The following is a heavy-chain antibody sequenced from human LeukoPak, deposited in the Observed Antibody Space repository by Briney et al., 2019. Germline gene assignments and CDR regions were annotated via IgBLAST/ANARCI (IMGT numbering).Heavy chain of an antibody. Sequence: GGSLRLSCAASGFTFSSYGMHWVRQAPGKGLEWVAVIWYDGSNKYYADSVKGRFTISRDNSKNTLYLQMNSLRAEDTAVYYCARIDYGDYRCDYWGQGTLVTVSS. V-gene: IGHV3-33*01. D-gene: IGHD4-17*01. J-gene: IGHJ4*02. CDR1: GFTFSSYG. CDR3: ARIDYGDYRCDY. CDR2: IWYDGSNK.